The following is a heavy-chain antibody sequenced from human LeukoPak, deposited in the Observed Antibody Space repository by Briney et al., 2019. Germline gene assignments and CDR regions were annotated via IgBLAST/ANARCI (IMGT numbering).Heavy chain of an antibody. CDR1: GYTLTSYY. V-gene: IGHV1-46*01. CDR3: ARNLAYCGGDCPLPLDY. CDR2: INPSGGST. Sequence: ASVKVSCKASGYTLTSYYMHWVRQAPGQGLEWMGIINPSGGSTSYAQKFQGRVTMTRDTSTSTVYMELSSLRSEDTAVYYCARNLAYCGGDCPLPLDYWGQGTLVTVSS. J-gene: IGHJ4*02. D-gene: IGHD2-21*02.